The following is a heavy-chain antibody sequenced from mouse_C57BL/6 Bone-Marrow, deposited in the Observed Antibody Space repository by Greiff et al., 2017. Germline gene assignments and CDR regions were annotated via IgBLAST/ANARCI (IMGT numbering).Heavy chain of an antibody. CDR1: GYSITSGYD. D-gene: IGHD1-1*01. CDR3: ARDGYGSTYWYFDV. Sequence: EVKLVESGPGMVKPSQSLSLTCTVTGYSITSGYDWHWIRHFPGNKLEWMGYISYSGSTNYNPSLKSRISITHDTSKNHFFLKLNSVTTEDTATYYCARDGYGSTYWYFDVWGTGTTVTVSS. V-gene: IGHV3-1*01. CDR2: ISYSGST. J-gene: IGHJ1*03.